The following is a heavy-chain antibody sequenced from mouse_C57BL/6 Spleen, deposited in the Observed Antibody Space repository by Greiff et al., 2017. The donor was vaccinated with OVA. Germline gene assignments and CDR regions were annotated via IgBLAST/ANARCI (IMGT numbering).Heavy chain of an antibody. CDR2: IYPRSGNT. Sequence: QVQLKQSGAELARPGASVKLSCKASGYTFTSYGISWVKQRTGQGLEWIGEIYPRSGNTYYNEKFKGKATLTADKSSSTAYMELRSLTSEDSAVYFCARSETGTRYCDVWGTGTTVTVSS. J-gene: IGHJ1*03. D-gene: IGHD4-1*01. CDR1: GYTFTSYG. V-gene: IGHV1-81*01. CDR3: ARSETGTRYCDV.